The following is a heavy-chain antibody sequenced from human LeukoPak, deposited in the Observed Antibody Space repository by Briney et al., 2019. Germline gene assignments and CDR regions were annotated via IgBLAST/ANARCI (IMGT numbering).Heavy chain of an antibody. D-gene: IGHD6-19*01. V-gene: IGHV4-61*02. J-gene: IGHJ4*02. CDR1: GGSISSGSYY. CDR3: ARDNRIAVAGNYFDY. Sequence: PSQTLSLTCTVSGGSISSGSYYWSWIRQPAGKGLEWIGRIYTSGSTNYNPSLKSRVTISVDTSKNQFSLKLSSVTAADTAVYYCARDNRIAVAGNYFDYWGQGTLVTVSS. CDR2: IYTSGST.